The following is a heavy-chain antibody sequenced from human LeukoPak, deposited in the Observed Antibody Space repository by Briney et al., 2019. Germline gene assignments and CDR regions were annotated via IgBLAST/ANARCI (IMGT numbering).Heavy chain of an antibody. Sequence: PGTSLRLSCAASGFSFSSIAMYWVRQAPGKGLEWVAVISYDGSNKYYADSVKGRFTISRGNSNNTLYLQMNSLRDEDTAVYYCARRLGRDYLDYWGQGTLITVSS. CDR3: ARRLGRDYLDY. V-gene: IGHV3-30-3*01. CDR2: ISYDGSNK. J-gene: IGHJ4*02. CDR1: GFSFSSIA. D-gene: IGHD3-16*01.